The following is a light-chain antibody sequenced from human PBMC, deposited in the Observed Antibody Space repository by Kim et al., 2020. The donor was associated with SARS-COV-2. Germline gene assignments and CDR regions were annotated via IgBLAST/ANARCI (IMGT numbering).Light chain of an antibody. Sequence: QSALTQPASVSGSPGQSITISCTGTSSDVGAYNYVSWYQQHPGKVPKLMIYDVNNRPSGVSDRFSSSKSGNTASLTISGLQAEDEADYYCSSFTTSNTLVFGGGTQLTVL. CDR3: SSFTTSNTLV. V-gene: IGLV2-14*03. J-gene: IGLJ3*02. CDR1: SSDVGAYNY. CDR2: DVN.